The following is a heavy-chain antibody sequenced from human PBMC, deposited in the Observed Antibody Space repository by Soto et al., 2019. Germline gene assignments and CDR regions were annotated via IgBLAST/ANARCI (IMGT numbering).Heavy chain of an antibody. CDR2: IYYSGTT. CDR3: AREPYLPMARNDF. V-gene: IGHV4-30-4*01. Sequence: LSLTCTVSGGSISSADFFWTWLRQPPGKGLEWLGYIYYSGTTYYNPSLKGRLIIPIDTSRNQFPLSLNSVTAADTAVYFCAREPYLPMARNDFWGQGAQVTVSS. CDR1: GGSISSADFF. J-gene: IGHJ4*02. D-gene: IGHD3-10*01.